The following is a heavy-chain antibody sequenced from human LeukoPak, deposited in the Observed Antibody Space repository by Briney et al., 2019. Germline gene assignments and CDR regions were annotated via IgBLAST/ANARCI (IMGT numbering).Heavy chain of an antibody. CDR1: GFTFDDYT. Sequence: GGSLRLSCAVSGFTFDDYTMHWVRQAPGKGLEWVSSITGTGGTTQYTDSVKGRFTISRDNSKNTLYLQMNSLRVGDTAMYYCAKDPNGDHIGAFDFWGQGTMVTVSS. CDR3: AKDPNGDHIGAFDF. D-gene: IGHD2-21*02. J-gene: IGHJ3*01. V-gene: IGHV3-23*01. CDR2: ITGTGGTT.